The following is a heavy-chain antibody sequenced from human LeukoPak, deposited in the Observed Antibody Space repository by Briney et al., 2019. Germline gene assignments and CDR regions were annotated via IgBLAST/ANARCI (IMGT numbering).Heavy chain of an antibody. CDR3: AKDLQKAKKYYFDY. J-gene: IGHJ4*02. CDR2: ISGSGGST. V-gene: IGHV3-23*01. CDR1: GFTFSSYA. D-gene: IGHD4-4*01. Sequence: SGGSLRLSCAASGFTFSSYAMSWVRQAPGKGLEWVSAISGSGGSTYYADSVKGRFTISRDNSKNTLCLQMNSLRAEDTAVYYCAKDLQKAKKYYFDYWGQGTLVTVSS.